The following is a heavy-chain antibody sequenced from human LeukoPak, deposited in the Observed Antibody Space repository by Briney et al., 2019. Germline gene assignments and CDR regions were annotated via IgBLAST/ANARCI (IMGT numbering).Heavy chain of an antibody. Sequence: SETLSLTCTVSGGSIGSYYWSSIRQPPGKGLEWIGYIYYSGSTNYNPSLKSRVTISVDTSKNQFSLKLSSVTAADTAVYYCARGLDGTTDYWGQGTLVTVSS. D-gene: IGHD1-7*01. V-gene: IGHV4-59*01. J-gene: IGHJ4*02. CDR2: IYYSGST. CDR3: ARGLDGTTDY. CDR1: GGSIGSYY.